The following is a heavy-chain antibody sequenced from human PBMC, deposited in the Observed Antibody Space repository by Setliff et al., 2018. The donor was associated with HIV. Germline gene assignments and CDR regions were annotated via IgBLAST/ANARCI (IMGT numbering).Heavy chain of an antibody. CDR1: DYSISSGYY. CDR3: ARHDGTYCGGDCYLLGYFDL. CDR2: IYHSGST. J-gene: IGHJ2*01. V-gene: IGHV4-38-2*01. Sequence: SETLSLTCAVSDYSISSGYYWGWIRQPPGKGLEWIGSIYHSGSTYYNPSLKSRVTISVDTSKNQFSLNLSSVTAADTAVYYCARHDGTYCGGDCYLLGYFDLWGRGTLVTSPQ. D-gene: IGHD2-21*02.